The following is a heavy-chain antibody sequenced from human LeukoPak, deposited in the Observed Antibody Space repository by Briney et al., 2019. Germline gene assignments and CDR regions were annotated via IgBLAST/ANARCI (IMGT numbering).Heavy chain of an antibody. CDR3: ARIYGRGAFDI. J-gene: IGHJ3*02. CDR1: GGSIASSNYY. V-gene: IGHV4-39*01. D-gene: IGHD5-12*01. CDR2: ISYSGTT. Sequence: SETLSLTCTVSGGSIASSNYYWGWIRQPPGKGLEWIGGISYSGTTYYNPSLKSRVTISVDTSKNQFSLNLNSVTAADTAVYYCARIYGRGAFDIWGQGTMATVSS.